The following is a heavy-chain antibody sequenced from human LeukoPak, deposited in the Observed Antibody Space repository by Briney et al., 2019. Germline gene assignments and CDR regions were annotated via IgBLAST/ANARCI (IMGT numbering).Heavy chain of an antibody. V-gene: IGHV7-4-1*02. CDR3: ARAAVPLRYCSGGSCHGFDP. Sequence: ASVKVSCKASGYTFTSYAMNWVRQAPGQGLEWMGWINTNTGNPTYAQGFTGRFVFSLDTSVSTAYLQISSLKAEDTAVYYCARAAVPLRYCSGGSCHGFDPWGQGTLVTVSS. D-gene: IGHD2-15*01. CDR2: INTNTGNP. J-gene: IGHJ5*02. CDR1: GYTFTSYA.